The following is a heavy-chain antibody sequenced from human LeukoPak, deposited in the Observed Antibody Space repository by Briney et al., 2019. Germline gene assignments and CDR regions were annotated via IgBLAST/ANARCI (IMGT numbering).Heavy chain of an antibody. CDR1: GFAFGSEA. J-gene: IGHJ4*02. Sequence: PGGSLRLSCAVSGFAFGSEAMSWVRQSPARGLEWVASISPGGGTTYYADYVKGRFTISRDNSKNTLYLQMNSLRAEDTAVYYCAKGGGLRFLEWLNYFDYWGQGTLVTVSS. CDR3: AKGGGLRFLEWLNYFDY. D-gene: IGHD3-3*01. CDR2: ISPGGGTT. V-gene: IGHV3-23*01.